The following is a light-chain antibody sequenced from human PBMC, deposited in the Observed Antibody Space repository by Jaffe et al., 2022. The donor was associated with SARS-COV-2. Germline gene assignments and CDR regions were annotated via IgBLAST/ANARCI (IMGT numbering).Light chain of an antibody. V-gene: IGKV1-39*01. CDR2: AAS. Sequence: DIQMTQSPSSLSASIGDRITITCRASQNINNFLNWYQQKPGKAPKLLIYAASTLQSGVPSRFSGSGSGADFTLTISSLQPEDFATYYCQQSFSFATFGRGTKVEIK. CDR3: QQSFSFAT. CDR1: QNINNF. J-gene: IGKJ1*01.